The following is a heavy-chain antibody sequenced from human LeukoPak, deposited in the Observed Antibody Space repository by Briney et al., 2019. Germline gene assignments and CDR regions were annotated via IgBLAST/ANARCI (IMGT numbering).Heavy chain of an antibody. CDR1: GGTFSSYA. V-gene: IGHV1-69*13. CDR3: AVHLGYCSGGSCYPVGYYYYMDV. Sequence: SVKVSCKASGGTFSSYAISWVRQAPGQGLEWMGGITPFFGTANYAQKFQGRVTITADESTSTAYMELSSLRSEDTAVYYCAVHLGYCSGGSCYPVGYYYYMDVWGKGTTVTISS. D-gene: IGHD2-15*01. CDR2: ITPFFGTA. J-gene: IGHJ6*03.